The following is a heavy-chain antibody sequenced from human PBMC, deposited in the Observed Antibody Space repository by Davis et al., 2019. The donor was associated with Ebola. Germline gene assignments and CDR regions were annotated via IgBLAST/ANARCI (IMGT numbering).Heavy chain of an antibody. Sequence: GGSLRLSCAASGFTFSSYSMNWVRQAPGKGLEWVSSISSSSSYIYYADSVKGRFTISRDNAKNSLYLQMNSLRAEDTAVYYCARGVRWELGVDYWGQGTLVTVSS. CDR1: GFTFSSYS. CDR2: ISSSSSYI. V-gene: IGHV3-21*01. CDR3: ARGVRWELGVDY. D-gene: IGHD1-26*01. J-gene: IGHJ4*02.